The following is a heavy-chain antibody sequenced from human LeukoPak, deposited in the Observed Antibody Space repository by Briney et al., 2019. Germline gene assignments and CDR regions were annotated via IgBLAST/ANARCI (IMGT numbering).Heavy chain of an antibody. J-gene: IGHJ4*02. D-gene: IGHD3-22*01. V-gene: IGHV3-9*01. CDR2: ITWNSGNI. Sequence: PGGSLRLSCAASGFTFDDYAMHWVRQAPGKGLEWVSGITWNSGNIAYADSVKGRFTISRDNAKNSLYLQMNSLRGEDAALYYCAKSRDSNTWYYFDYWGQGTLVTVSS. CDR3: AKSRDSNTWYYFDY. CDR1: GFTFDDYA.